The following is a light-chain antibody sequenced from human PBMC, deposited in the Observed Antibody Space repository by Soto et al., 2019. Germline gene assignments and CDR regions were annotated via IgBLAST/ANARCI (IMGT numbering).Light chain of an antibody. J-gene: IGKJ1*01. CDR1: QSVSSW. V-gene: IGKV1-5*03. CDR2: KAS. Sequence: DLQMTQSPSTLSASVGDRVTITCRASQSVSSWLAWYQQKPGKAPKLLIYKASSLESGVPSRFSGSGSGTEFTLTISSLQPDDFATYYCQQYNSYSGTSGQGTKVDIK. CDR3: QQYNSYSGT.